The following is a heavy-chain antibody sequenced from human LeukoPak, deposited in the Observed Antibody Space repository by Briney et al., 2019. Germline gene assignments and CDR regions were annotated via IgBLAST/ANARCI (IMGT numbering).Heavy chain of an antibody. D-gene: IGHD3-3*01. CDR2: ISAYNGNT. CDR3: ARDQYDFWSGSLGY. CDR1: GYTFTSYG. Sequence: GASVKVSCKASGYTFTSYGISWVRQAPGQGLEWMGWISAYNGNTNYAQKLQGRVTMTTDTSTSTAYMELRSLRSDDTAVYYCARDQYDFWSGSLGYWGQGTLVTVSS. V-gene: IGHV1-18*01. J-gene: IGHJ4*02.